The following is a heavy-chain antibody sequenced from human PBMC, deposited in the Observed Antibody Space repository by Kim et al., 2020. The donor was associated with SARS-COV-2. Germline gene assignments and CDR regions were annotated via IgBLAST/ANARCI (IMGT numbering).Heavy chain of an antibody. Sequence: GGSLRLSCAASGFTFSSYGMHWVRQAPGKGLEWVAVISYDGSNKYYADSVKGRFTISRDNSKNTLYLQMNSLRAEDTAVYYCAKGNCGGDCYSIYFDYWGQGTLVTVSS. CDR3: AKGNCGGDCYSIYFDY. V-gene: IGHV3-30*18. CDR2: ISYDGSNK. J-gene: IGHJ4*02. D-gene: IGHD2-21*02. CDR1: GFTFSSYG.